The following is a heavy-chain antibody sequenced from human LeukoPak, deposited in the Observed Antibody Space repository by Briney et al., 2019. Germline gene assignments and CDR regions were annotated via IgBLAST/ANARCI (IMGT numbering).Heavy chain of an antibody. CDR2: IYNSDAES. CDR3: ARLYCGGANCHSGSAYYFDF. Sequence: GAALKISCQGAGSFTNNYWIAWGRPLPGEGLEWRGIIYNSDAESKYSPSFQSVVTISVDKSVSTAYLQWSGLKASDTAMYYCARLYCGGANCHSGSAYYFDFWGQGALVTVSS. J-gene: IGHJ4*02. V-gene: IGHV5-51*01. D-gene: IGHD2-15*01. CDR1: GSFTNNYW.